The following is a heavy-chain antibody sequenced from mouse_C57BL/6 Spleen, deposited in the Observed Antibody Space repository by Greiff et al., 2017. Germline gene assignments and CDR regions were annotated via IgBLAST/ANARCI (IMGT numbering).Heavy chain of an antibody. V-gene: IGHV5-16*01. J-gene: IGHJ4*01. Sequence: EVQLVESEGGLVQPGSSMKLSCTASGFTFSDYYMAWVRQVPEKGLEWVANINYDGSSTYYLDSLKSRFIISRDNAKNILYLQMSSLKSEDTATYYCARSPAAMDYWGQGTSVTVSS. CDR2: INYDGSST. CDR3: ARSPAAMDY. CDR1: GFTFSDYY.